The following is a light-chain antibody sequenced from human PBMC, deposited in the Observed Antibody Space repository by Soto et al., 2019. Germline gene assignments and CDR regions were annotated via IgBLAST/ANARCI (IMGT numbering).Light chain of an antibody. J-gene: IGKJ1*01. V-gene: IGKV3-20*01. CDR1: QSFSSSY. CDR3: QHYVDSPGG. CDR2: AAS. Sequence: EIVLTQSPGTLSLSPGERATLSCRASQSFSSSYLAWYQQKPGQAPRLLIYAASSRATGIPDRFSGSVSGTDFPLTITRLEPEDFAVYYCQHYVDSPGGFGQGTKVEIK.